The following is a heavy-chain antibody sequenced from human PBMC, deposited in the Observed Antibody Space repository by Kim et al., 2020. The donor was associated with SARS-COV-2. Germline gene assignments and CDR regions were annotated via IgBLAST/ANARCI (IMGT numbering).Heavy chain of an antibody. J-gene: IGHJ4*02. V-gene: IGHV3-9*01. CDR3: AKDLYKWAIVVVVAATLDY. CDR2: ISWNSGSI. D-gene: IGHD2-15*01. Sequence: GGSLRLSCAASGFTFGDYAMHWVRQAPGKGLEWVSGISWNSGSIGYADSVKGRFTISRDNAKNSLYLQMNSLRAEDTALYYCAKDLYKWAIVVVVAATLDYWGQGTLVTVSS. CDR1: GFTFGDYA.